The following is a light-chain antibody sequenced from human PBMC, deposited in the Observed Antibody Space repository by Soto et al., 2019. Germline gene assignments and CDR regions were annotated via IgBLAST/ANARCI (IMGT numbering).Light chain of an antibody. V-gene: IGKV3-20*01. Sequence: EIVLTQSPGTLSLSPGERATLSCRASQSVSSNSLAWYQQKPGQAPRLLIYGASSRATGIPDRFSGSGSGTDFTLTISRLEPEDFAVFYCQVSGTFGQGTRLEIK. CDR3: QVSGT. J-gene: IGKJ5*01. CDR1: QSVSSNS. CDR2: GAS.